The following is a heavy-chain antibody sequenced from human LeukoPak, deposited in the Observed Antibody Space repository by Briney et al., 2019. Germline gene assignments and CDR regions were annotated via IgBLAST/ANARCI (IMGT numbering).Heavy chain of an antibody. CDR2: IYHSGST. J-gene: IGHJ3*02. CDR3: ARSIAAAPYAFDI. CDR1: GGSISSGGYS. Sequence: PSQTLSLTCAVSGGSISSGGYSWSWIRQPPGKGLEWIGYIYHSGSTYYNPSLKSRVTISVDRSKNQFSLKLSSVTAADTAVYYCARSIAAAPYAFDIWAKGQWSPSLQ. V-gene: IGHV4-30-2*01. D-gene: IGHD6-13*01.